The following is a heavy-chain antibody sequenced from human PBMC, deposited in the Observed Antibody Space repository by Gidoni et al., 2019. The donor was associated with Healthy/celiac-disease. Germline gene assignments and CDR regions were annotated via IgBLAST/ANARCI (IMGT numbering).Heavy chain of an antibody. D-gene: IGHD3-10*01. Sequence: QVQLVQSGAEVKKPGASVKVSCKASGYTFTSYGISWVRQAPGQGLEWMGWISAYNGNTNYAQKLQGRVTMTTDTSTSTAYMELRSLRSDDTAVYYCARYDGSGSYRPNNRPNYYYYGMDVWGQGTTVTVSS. CDR2: ISAYNGNT. CDR3: ARYDGSGSYRPNNRPNYYYYGMDV. J-gene: IGHJ6*02. V-gene: IGHV1-18*01. CDR1: GYTFTSYG.